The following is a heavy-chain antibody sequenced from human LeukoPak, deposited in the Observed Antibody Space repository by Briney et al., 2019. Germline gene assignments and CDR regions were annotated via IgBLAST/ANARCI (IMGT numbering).Heavy chain of an antibody. V-gene: IGHV1-69*05. J-gene: IGHJ4*02. CDR3: ARDLSYSGDY. D-gene: IGHD3-10*01. CDR1: GYTFTSYG. CDR2: IIPIFGTA. Sequence: SVKVSCKASGYTFTSYGISWVRQAPGQGLEWMGRIIPIFGTANYAQKFQGRVTITTDESTSTAYMELSSLRSEDTAVYYCARDLSYSGDYWGQGTLVTVSS.